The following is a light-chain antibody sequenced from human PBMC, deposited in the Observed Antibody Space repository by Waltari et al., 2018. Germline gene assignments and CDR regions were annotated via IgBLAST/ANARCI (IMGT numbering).Light chain of an antibody. CDR1: SSNIGSNY. CDR3: AAFDDSLNGWV. J-gene: IGLJ3*02. CDR2: RNN. V-gene: IGLV1-47*01. Sequence: QSMLTQPSSPSGAPGQRVTISCSGSSSNIGSNYVYWYQRLPGTAPKLLTYRNNQRPSGVPDRFSGSKSGTSASLAISGLRSEDEADYYCAAFDDSLNGWVFGGGTKLTVL.